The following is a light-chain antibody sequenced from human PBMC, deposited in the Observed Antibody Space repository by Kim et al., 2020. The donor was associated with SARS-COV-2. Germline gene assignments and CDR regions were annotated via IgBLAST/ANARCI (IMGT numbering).Light chain of an antibody. CDR3: QQRMNWPLT. Sequence: LSPGERATLSCRASQDLRNYLAWYQLQPGQAPRLLIYDASKRAPGIPARISGSGSGTDFTLTISSLDPEDFAVYYCQQRMNWPLTFGGGTKVDIK. J-gene: IGKJ4*01. CDR2: DAS. V-gene: IGKV3-11*01. CDR1: QDLRNY.